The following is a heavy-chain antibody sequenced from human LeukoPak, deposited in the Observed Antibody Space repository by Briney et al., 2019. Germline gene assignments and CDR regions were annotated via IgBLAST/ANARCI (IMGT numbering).Heavy chain of an antibody. CDR2: IRCDGSNK. CDR3: ASTTVTTDFY. V-gene: IGHV3-30*02. Sequence: PGGSLRLSCAASGFTFSSYGMHWVRQAPGKGLEWVAFIRCDGSNKYYADSVKGRFTISRDNSKNTLYLQMNSLRAEDTAVYYCASTTVTTDFYWGQGTLVTVSS. CDR1: GFTFSSYG. J-gene: IGHJ4*02. D-gene: IGHD4-17*01.